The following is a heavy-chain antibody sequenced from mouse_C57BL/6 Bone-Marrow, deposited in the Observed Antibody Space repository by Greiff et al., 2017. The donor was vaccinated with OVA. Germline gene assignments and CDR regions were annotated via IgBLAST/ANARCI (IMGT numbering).Heavy chain of an antibody. J-gene: IGHJ4*01. D-gene: IGHD2-10*02. Sequence: QVQLQQSGAELVRPGASVTLSCKASGYTFTDYEMHWVKQTPVHGLEWIGAIDPETGGTAYNQKFKGKAILTADKSSSTAYMELRSLTSEDSAVYYGTRGYDFYAMDYWGQGTSVTVSS. CDR2: IDPETGGT. CDR1: GYTFTDYE. CDR3: TRGYDFYAMDY. V-gene: IGHV1-15*01.